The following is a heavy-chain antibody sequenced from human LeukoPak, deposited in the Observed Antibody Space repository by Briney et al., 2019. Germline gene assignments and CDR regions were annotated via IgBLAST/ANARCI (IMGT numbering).Heavy chain of an antibody. D-gene: IGHD4-17*01. Sequence: GGSLRLSCAASGFTFSSYAMHWVRQAPGKGLEWVAVISYGGSNKYYADSVKGRFTISRDNSKNTLYLQMNSLRAEDTAVYYCARDTGDYWGQGTLVTVSS. CDR1: GFTFSSYA. V-gene: IGHV3-30-3*01. J-gene: IGHJ4*02. CDR3: ARDTGDY. CDR2: ISYGGSNK.